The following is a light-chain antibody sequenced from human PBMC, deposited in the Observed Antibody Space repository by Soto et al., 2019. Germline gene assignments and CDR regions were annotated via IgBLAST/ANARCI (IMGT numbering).Light chain of an antibody. CDR1: QSVLYSSNNKNY. CDR3: QQYYSTPHT. CDR2: WTS. V-gene: IGKV4-1*01. Sequence: DIVMTQSPDSLAVSLGERATINCKSSQSVLYSSNNKNYLAWYQQKPGQPPKLLIYWTSTRESGVPDRFSGSGSGTDFTLTISSLQAEYVAVYYCQQYYSTPHTFGQGTKVEIK. J-gene: IGKJ1*01.